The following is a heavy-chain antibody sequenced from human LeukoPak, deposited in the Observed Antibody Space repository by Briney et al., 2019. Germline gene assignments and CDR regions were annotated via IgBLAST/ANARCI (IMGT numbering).Heavy chain of an antibody. D-gene: IGHD5-18*01. CDR1: GFTFSSYS. CDR3: EVTAMVTRMDV. Sequence: GGSLRLSCAASGFTFSSYSMNWVRQAPGKGLEWVSSISSSSSYIYYADSVKGRFTISRDNAKNSLYLQMNSLRAEDTAVYYCEVTAMVTRMDVWGKGTTVTVSS. J-gene: IGHJ6*04. V-gene: IGHV3-21*01. CDR2: ISSSSSYI.